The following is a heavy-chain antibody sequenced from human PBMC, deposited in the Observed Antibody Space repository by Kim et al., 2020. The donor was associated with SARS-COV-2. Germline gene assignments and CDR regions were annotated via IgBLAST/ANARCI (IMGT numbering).Heavy chain of an antibody. J-gene: IGHJ6*03. Sequence: GGSLRLSCAASGFTFSSYAMSWVRQAPGKGLEWVSAISGSGGSTYYADSVKGRFTISRDNSKNTLYLQMNSLRAEDTAVYYCAKDGGGYCSSTSCYYYYYMDVWGKGTTVPVSS. D-gene: IGHD2-2*01. CDR2: ISGSGGST. CDR1: GFTFSSYA. V-gene: IGHV3-23*01. CDR3: AKDGGGYCSSTSCYYYYYMDV.